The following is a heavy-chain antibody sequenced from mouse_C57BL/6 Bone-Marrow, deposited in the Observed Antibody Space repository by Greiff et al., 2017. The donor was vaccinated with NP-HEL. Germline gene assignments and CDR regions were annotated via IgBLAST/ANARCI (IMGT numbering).Heavy chain of an antibody. Sequence: QVQLKQPGAELVMPGASVKLSCKASGYTFTSYWMHWVKQRPGQGLAWIGEIDPSASYTNYNQKFKGKSTLTVDKSYSTAYMQLSSLTSEDSAVYYGARSPDPYGSSYDWYFDVWGTGTTVTVSS. J-gene: IGHJ1*03. CDR1: GYTFTSYW. CDR2: IDPSASYT. V-gene: IGHV1-69*01. D-gene: IGHD1-1*01. CDR3: ARSPDPYGSSYDWYFDV.